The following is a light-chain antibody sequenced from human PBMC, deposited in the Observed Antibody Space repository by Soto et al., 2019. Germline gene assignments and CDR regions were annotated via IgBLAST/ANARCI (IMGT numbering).Light chain of an antibody. CDR1: ASNIGAGYD. J-gene: IGLJ2*01. V-gene: IGLV1-40*01. CDR2: ENN. Sequence: QSVLTQPPAVSGAPGQRVTISCTRSASNIGAGYDVHWYQQLPGAAPKLLIYENNNRPSGVPDRFSGSKSGTSASLAITGLQAEDEADYYCQSYDNNLRIFGGGTKLTVL. CDR3: QSYDNNLRI.